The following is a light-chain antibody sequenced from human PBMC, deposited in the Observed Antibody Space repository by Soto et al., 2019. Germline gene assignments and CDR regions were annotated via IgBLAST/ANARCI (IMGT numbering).Light chain of an antibody. J-gene: IGLJ2*01. CDR1: SGHSSYA. Sequence: QLVLTQSPSASASLGASVKLTCTLSSGHSSYAIAWHQQQPEKGPRYLMKLDSDGSHTKGDAIPDRFSGSSSGAERYLTISSLQSEDEADYYCQTWGTGIHVVFGGGTKLPV. CDR2: LDSDGSH. CDR3: QTWGTGIHVV. V-gene: IGLV4-69*01.